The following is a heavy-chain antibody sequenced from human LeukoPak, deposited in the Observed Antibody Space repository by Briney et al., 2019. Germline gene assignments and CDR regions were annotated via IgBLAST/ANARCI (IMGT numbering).Heavy chain of an antibody. D-gene: IGHD3-3*01. CDR3: VKATRGNLWNGLPWDHSDK. J-gene: IGHJ4*02. CDR1: GGSISGSSYY. V-gene: IGHV4-39*07. CDR2: INHSGST. Sequence: PSETLSLTCTVSGGSISGSSYYWGWIRQPPGKGLEWIGEINHSGSTNYNPSLKSRVTISVDTSKNQFSLKLSSVTAADTAVYYCVKATRGNLWNGLPWDHSDKWGQGTLVTVSS.